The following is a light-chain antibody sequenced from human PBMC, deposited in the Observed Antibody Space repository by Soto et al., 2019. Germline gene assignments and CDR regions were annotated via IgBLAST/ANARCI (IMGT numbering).Light chain of an antibody. Sequence: QSVLTQPPSVSGAPGQRVTISCNGSSSNIGAGYDVQWFQQLPGTAPKILIDADGNRPSGVPDRFSASKSDTSASLAITGLQADDEAAYYCQSYDNSHVLFGGGTKLTVL. CDR3: QSYDNSHVL. CDR1: SSNIGAGYD. J-gene: IGLJ2*01. V-gene: IGLV1-40*01. CDR2: ADG.